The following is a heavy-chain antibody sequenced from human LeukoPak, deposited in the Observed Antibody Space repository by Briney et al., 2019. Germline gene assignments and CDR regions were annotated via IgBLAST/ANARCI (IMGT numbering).Heavy chain of an antibody. CDR1: GGSFSGYY. J-gene: IGHJ4*02. CDR2: INHSGST. V-gene: IGHV4-34*01. D-gene: IGHD1-26*01. Sequence: PSGTLSLXCAVYGGSFSGYYWSWIRQPPGKGLEWIGEINHSGSTNYNPSLKSRVTISVDTSKNQFSLKLSSVTAADTAVYYCASPSGSYLLGFDYWGQGTLVTVCS. CDR3: ASPSGSYLLGFDY.